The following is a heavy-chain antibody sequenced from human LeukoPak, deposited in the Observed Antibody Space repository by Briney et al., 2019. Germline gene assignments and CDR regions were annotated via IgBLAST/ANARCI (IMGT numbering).Heavy chain of an antibody. Sequence: PGGSLRLSCAASGFTFSSFEMNWVRQAPGKGLEWVSYISSSGSNIYYADSVKGRFTISRDNAKNSLYLQMNSLRDEDTAVYYCARGGLYDYVWGTHRRQFFDYWGQGTLVTVSS. CDR1: GFTFSSFE. D-gene: IGHD3-16*02. V-gene: IGHV3-48*03. CDR2: ISSSGSNI. J-gene: IGHJ4*02. CDR3: ARGGLYDYVWGTHRRQFFDY.